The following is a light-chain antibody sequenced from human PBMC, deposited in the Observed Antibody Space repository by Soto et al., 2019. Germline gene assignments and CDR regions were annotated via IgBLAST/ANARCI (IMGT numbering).Light chain of an antibody. CDR3: QQYGSSPLT. CDR2: GAS. V-gene: IGKV3-20*01. Sequence: EIELTQSPGTLSLSPGERATLSCRASQSVSSSYLAWYQQKPDQAPGLLIYGASSRATGIPDRFSGSWSGTDFTLTISRLEPEDVAVYYCQQYGSSPLTFGGGTKVEIK. J-gene: IGKJ4*02. CDR1: QSVSSSY.